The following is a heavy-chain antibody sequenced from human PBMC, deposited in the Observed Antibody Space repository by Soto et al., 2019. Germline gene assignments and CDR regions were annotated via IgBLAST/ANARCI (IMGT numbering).Heavy chain of an antibody. CDR2: IKGDGTTT. CDR1: GFNFSPYF. V-gene: IGHV3-74*02. J-gene: IGHJ3*02. CDR3: VRDSGTPDSFDI. D-gene: IGHD1-26*01. Sequence: EAHLVESGGGLPQPGGSLRLSCVASGFNFSPYFMAWVRQGPGRGLEWVSHIKGDGTTTAYEDSVRGRFIISRDNGRNTLFLQMNSLRDEDTAVYYCVRDSGTPDSFDIWGQGTTVIFSS.